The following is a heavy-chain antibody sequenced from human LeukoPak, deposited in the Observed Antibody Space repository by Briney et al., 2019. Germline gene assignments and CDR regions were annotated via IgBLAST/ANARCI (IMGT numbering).Heavy chain of an antibody. D-gene: IGHD4-17*01. V-gene: IGHV1-24*01. CDR1: GYSLTELS. J-gene: IGHJ5*02. Sequence: ASVKVSFKVSGYSLTELSMHWVRQAPGKGLEWMGGFDPEDGETIYAQKFQGRVTMTEDTSTDTAYMELSSLRSEDTAVYYCATVAYGDGNWFDPWGQGTLVTVSS. CDR2: FDPEDGET. CDR3: ATVAYGDGNWFDP.